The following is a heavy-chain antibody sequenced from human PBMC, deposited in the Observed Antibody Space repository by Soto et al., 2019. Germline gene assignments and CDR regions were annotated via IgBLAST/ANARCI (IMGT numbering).Heavy chain of an antibody. J-gene: IGHJ4*02. D-gene: IGHD1-1*01. CDR1: GGSISSYY. CDR2: IYYSGST. V-gene: IGHV4-59*08. Sequence: SETLSLTCTVSGGSISSYYWSWIRQPPGKGLEWIGYIYYSGSTNYNPSLKSRVTISVDTSKNQFSLKLSFVTAADTAVYYCARRYGYSFDYWGQGTLVTVSS. CDR3: ARRYGYSFDY.